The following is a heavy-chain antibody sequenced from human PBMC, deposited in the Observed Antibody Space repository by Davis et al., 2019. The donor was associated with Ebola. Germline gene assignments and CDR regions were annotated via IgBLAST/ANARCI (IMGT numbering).Heavy chain of an antibody. V-gene: IGHV3-21*01. CDR2: ISSSSSYI. CDR1: GFTFSSYS. CDR3: ARDRVVVVAGRAIYYYGMDV. Sequence: GESLKISCAASGFTFSSYSMNWVRQAPGKGLEWVSSISSSSSYIYYADSVKGRFTISRDNSKNTLYLQMNSLRAEDTAVYYCARDRVVVVAGRAIYYYGMDVWGQGTTVTVSS. D-gene: IGHD2-15*01. J-gene: IGHJ6*02.